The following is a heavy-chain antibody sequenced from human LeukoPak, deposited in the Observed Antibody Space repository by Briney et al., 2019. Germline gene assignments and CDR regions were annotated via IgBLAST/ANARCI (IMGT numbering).Heavy chain of an antibody. J-gene: IGHJ6*02. V-gene: IGHV3-15*01. D-gene: IGHD2-2*01. CDR1: GFTFSNAW. CDR2: IKSKTDGGTT. Sequence: GGSLRLSCAASGFTFSNAWMSWVRQTPGKGLEWVGRIKSKTDGGTTDYAAPVKGRFTISGDDSKNTLYLQMNSLKTEDTAVYYCTVNYCSTTSCYSHNCYYAMDVWGQGTTVTVSS. CDR3: TVNYCSTTSCYSHNCYYAMDV.